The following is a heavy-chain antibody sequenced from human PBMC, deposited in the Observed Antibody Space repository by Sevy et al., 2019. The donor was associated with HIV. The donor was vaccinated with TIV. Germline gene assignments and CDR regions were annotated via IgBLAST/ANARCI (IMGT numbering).Heavy chain of an antibody. J-gene: IGHJ4*02. Sequence: GGSLRLSCAASGFTFSKYWMGWVRQAPGKGLEWEANIKQDAGQKYSVDSVKGRFTISRDNAKNSLYLQMNSLRAEDTAVYYCARDDGNYYFHYWGQGTLVTVSS. D-gene: IGHD1-7*01. CDR2: IKQDAGQK. CDR3: ARDDGNYYFHY. CDR1: GFTFSKYW. V-gene: IGHV3-7*01.